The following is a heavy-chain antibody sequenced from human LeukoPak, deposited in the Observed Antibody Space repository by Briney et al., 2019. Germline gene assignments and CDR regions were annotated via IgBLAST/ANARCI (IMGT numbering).Heavy chain of an antibody. V-gene: IGHV1-69*04. CDR1: GGTFSSYA. D-gene: IGHD6-19*01. CDR2: IIPIFGIA. Sequence: GASVKVSCKASGGTFSSYAISWVRQAPGQGIEWMGRIIPIFGIANYAQKFQGRVTITADKSTSTAYMELSSLRSEDTAVYYCARSDAVAAYFDYWGQGTLVTVSS. J-gene: IGHJ4*02. CDR3: ARSDAVAAYFDY.